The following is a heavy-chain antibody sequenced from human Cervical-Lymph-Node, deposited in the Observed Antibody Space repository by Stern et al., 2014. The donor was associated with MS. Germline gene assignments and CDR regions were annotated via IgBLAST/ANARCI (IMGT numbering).Heavy chain of an antibody. V-gene: IGHV3-30*18. Sequence: VQLVESGGGVVQPGRSLRLSCTISGFTFSSYGMHWVRQAPGKGLEWVAFISHDGNNKYYADSVKGRFAISRDNSKNTLYLQTNSLRPEDTAVYYCAKIGTNPIAAAGGDYWGQGTLVTVSS. CDR2: ISHDGNNK. J-gene: IGHJ4*02. CDR1: GFTFSSYG. D-gene: IGHD6-13*01. CDR3: AKIGTNPIAAAGGDY.